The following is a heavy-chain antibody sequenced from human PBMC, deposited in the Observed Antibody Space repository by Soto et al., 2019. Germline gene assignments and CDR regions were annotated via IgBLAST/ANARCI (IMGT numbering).Heavy chain of an antibody. D-gene: IGHD6-6*01. CDR2: IIPIFGTA. CDR1: GGTFSSYA. Sequence: QVQLVQSGAEVKKPGSSVKVSCKASGGTFSSYAISWVRQAPGQGLEWMGWIIPIFGTANYAQKFQGRVTITADESTSTAYMELSSLRSEDTAVYYCARRIAARLYYYYGMDVWGQGTTVTVSS. V-gene: IGHV1-69*01. J-gene: IGHJ6*02. CDR3: ARRIAARLYYYYGMDV.